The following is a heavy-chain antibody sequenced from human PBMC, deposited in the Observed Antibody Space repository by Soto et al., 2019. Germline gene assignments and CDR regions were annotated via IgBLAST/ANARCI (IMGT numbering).Heavy chain of an antibody. J-gene: IGHJ4*02. Sequence: SETLSLTCTVSGGSISSYYWSWIRQPPGKGLEWIVNTHYSGSTNYDPSLQSRVTISVDTSKNQFSLNLSSVTAADTAVYYCARVVMTAVGYTAGFDYWGQGTLVTVSS. V-gene: IGHV4-59*01. CDR2: THYSGST. D-gene: IGHD6-13*01. CDR3: ARVVMTAVGYTAGFDY. CDR1: GGSISSYY.